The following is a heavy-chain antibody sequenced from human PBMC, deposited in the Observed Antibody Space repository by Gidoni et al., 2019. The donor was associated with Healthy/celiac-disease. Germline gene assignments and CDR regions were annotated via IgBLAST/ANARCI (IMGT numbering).Heavy chain of an antibody. CDR1: GGSFSGYY. J-gene: IGHJ6*02. D-gene: IGHD5-12*01. CDR3: ARGSGYYYYYGMDV. CDR2: INHSGST. Sequence: QVPLQQWGAGPLKPSETLSLTCAVYGGSFSGYYWGWIRQPPGKGLELIGEINHSGSTNYNPALKSRVTISVDTSKNQCSLKLSSVTAADTAVYYCARGSGYYYYYGMDVWGQGTTVTVSS. V-gene: IGHV4-34*01.